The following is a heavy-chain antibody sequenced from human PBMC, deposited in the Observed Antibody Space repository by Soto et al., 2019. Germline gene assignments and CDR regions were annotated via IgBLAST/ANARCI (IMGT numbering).Heavy chain of an antibody. V-gene: IGHV3-48*02. CDR3: ARVVGLRYFGFDAFDI. Sequence: GGSLRLSCAASGFTFSSYSMNWVRQAPGKGLEWVSYISSSSSTIYYADSVKGRFTISRDNAKNSLYLQMNSLRDEDTAVYYCARVVGLRYFGFDAFDIWGQGTMVTVSS. CDR1: GFTFSSYS. J-gene: IGHJ3*02. CDR2: ISSSSSTI. D-gene: IGHD3-9*01.